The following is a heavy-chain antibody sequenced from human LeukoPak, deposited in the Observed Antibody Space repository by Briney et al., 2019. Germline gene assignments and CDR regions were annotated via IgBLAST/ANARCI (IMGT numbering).Heavy chain of an antibody. Sequence: PGGSLRLSCAASGFTFSSYAMSWVRQAPGKGLEWVGNIKPDGSEKYYVDSLKGRFIISRNNAKNSLYLQMNSLRAEDMAVYYCAKYFYDGSGTHYFDYWGQGTPVTVSS. CDR1: GFTFSSYA. D-gene: IGHD3-22*01. J-gene: IGHJ4*02. CDR3: AKYFYDGSGTHYFDY. CDR2: IKPDGSEK. V-gene: IGHV3-7*01.